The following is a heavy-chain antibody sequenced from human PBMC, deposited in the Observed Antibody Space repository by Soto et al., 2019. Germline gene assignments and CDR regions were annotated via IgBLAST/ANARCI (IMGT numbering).Heavy chain of an antibody. CDR1: GFTFSSYS. V-gene: IGHV3-21*01. CDR2: ISSSSSYI. Sequence: EVQLVESGGGLVKPGGSLRLSCAASGFTFSSYSMTWVRQAPGKGLEWVSSISSSSSYIYYADSVKGRFTISRDNAKNSLYLQMNSLRAEDTAVYYCASDKVPANYYYGMDVWGQGTTVTVSS. D-gene: IGHD2-2*01. CDR3: ASDKVPANYYYGMDV. J-gene: IGHJ6*02.